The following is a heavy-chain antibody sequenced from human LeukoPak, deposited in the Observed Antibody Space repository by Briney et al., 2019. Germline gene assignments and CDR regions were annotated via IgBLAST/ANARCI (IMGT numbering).Heavy chain of an antibody. CDR3: ARDFRYAFDI. CDR1: GFTFNTYW. J-gene: IGHJ3*02. Sequence: GGSLRLSCTASGFTFNTYWMGWVRQAPGKGLEWVANIKQDGSEKYYVDSVKGRFTISRDNAKNSLYLQMNSLRAEDTAVYYCARDFRYAFDIWGQGTMVTVSS. V-gene: IGHV3-7*03. CDR2: IKQDGSEK.